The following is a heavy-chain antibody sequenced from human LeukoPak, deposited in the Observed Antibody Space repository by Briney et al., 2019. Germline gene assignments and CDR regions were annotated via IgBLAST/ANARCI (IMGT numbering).Heavy chain of an antibody. Sequence: ASVKVSCKASGGTFSSYAISWVRQAPGQGPEWMGWINPNSGDANYPQKFQGRLTMTRDTSIGTVYMEMSSLRLDDTAVYFCARDKGSGYLPFDFWGQGTLVTVSS. CDR2: INPNSGDA. J-gene: IGHJ4*02. CDR1: GGTFSSYA. CDR3: ARDKGSGYLPFDF. V-gene: IGHV1-2*02. D-gene: IGHD5-18*01.